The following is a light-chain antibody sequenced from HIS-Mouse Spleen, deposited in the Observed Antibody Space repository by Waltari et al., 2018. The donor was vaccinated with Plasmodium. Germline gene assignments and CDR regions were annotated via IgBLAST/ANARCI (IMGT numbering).Light chain of an antibody. V-gene: IGLV2-8*01. Sequence: QSALTQPPSASGSPGQSVTISCTGTSRDVGGYNQVSWYQQPPDKAPKRMIYEVSKRTSGVPDRFSGSKSGNTASLTGSGLQAEDEADYYCSSYAGSNNLVFGGGTKLTVL. CDR3: SSYAGSNNLV. CDR2: EVS. CDR1: SRDVGGYNQ. J-gene: IGLJ2*01.